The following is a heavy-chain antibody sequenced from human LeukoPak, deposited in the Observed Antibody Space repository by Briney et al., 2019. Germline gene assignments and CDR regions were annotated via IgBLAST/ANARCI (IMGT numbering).Heavy chain of an antibody. CDR3: ARAVVLRFLEWLFSPIDY. CDR2: ISYDGSNK. J-gene: IGHJ4*02. Sequence: GGSLRLSCAASGFTFSSYAMHWVRQAPGKGLEWVAVISYDGSNKYYADSVKGRFTISRDNSKNTLYLQMNSLRAEDTAVYYCARAVVLRFLEWLFSPIDYWGQGTLVTVSS. D-gene: IGHD3-3*01. V-gene: IGHV3-30-3*01. CDR1: GFTFSSYA.